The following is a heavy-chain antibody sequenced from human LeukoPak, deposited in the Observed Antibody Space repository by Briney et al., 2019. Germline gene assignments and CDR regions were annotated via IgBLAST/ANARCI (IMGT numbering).Heavy chain of an antibody. CDR1: GFTFSSYW. CDR3: ARDPSPYYFDY. J-gene: IGHJ4*02. CDR2: IKQDGSEK. V-gene: IGHV3-7*01. Sequence: GGSPRLSCAASGFTFSSYWMSWVRQAPGKGLEWVANIKQDGSEKYYVDSVKGRFTISRDNAKNSLYLQMNSLRAEDTAVYYCARDPSPYYFDYWGQGTLVTVSS.